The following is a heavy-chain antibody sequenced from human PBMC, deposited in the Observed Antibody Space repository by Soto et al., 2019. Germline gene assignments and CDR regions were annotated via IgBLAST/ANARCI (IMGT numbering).Heavy chain of an antibody. Sequence: EVQLVESGGGSVQPGGSLRLACAASGFIFSNSWMQWVRQAPGKGLVWVSRINSDGVSLSYADSVQGRFTISRDNAKNTLYLQMHSLRADDTAVYYCASGYYCYAVYLEYWGQGTLVTVSP. D-gene: IGHD3-3*01. V-gene: IGHV3-74*01. CDR1: GFIFSNSW. CDR3: ASGYYCYAVYLEY. CDR2: INSDGVSL. J-gene: IGHJ4*02.